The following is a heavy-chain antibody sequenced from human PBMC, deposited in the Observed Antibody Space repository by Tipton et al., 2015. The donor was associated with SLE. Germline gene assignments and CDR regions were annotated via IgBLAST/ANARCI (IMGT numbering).Heavy chain of an antibody. CDR1: GGSISSGDYY. J-gene: IGHJ6*03. D-gene: IGHD3-3*01. Sequence: TLSLTCTVSGGSISSGDYYWSWIRQPPGKGLEWIGYIYYSGSTYYNPSLKSRVTISVDTSKNQFSLKLSSVTAADTAVYYCARNDFWSGYYMDVWGKGTTVTVSS. V-gene: IGHV4-30-4*01. CDR3: ARNDFWSGYYMDV. CDR2: IYYSGST.